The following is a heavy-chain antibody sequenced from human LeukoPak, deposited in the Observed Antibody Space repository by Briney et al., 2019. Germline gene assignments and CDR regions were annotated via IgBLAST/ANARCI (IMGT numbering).Heavy chain of an antibody. J-gene: IGHJ4*02. D-gene: IGHD3-22*01. CDR1: GFTFSSYW. CDR2: IKQDGSEK. Sequence: PGGSLRLSCAASGFTFSSYWMSWVRQAPGKGLEWVANIKQDGSEKYYVDSVKGRFTISRDNAKNSLYLQMNSLRAEDTAVYYCARATYYYDSSGDRSWCYFDYWGQGTLVTVSS. CDR3: ARATYYYDSSGDRSWCYFDY. V-gene: IGHV3-7*01.